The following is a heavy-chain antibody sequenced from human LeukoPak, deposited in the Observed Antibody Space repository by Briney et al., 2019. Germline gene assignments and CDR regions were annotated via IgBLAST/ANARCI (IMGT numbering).Heavy chain of an antibody. CDR3: ARDVSSPHLYYYYYMDV. CDR1: GFTFVDYG. Sequence: GGSLRLSCAASGFTFVDYGMSWVRQAPGKGLEWVSGINWNGGSTGYADSVKGRFTISRDNAKNSLYLQMNSLRAEDTALYYCARDVSSPHLYYYYYMDVWGKGTTVTVSS. D-gene: IGHD6-13*01. J-gene: IGHJ6*03. CDR2: INWNGGST. V-gene: IGHV3-20*04.